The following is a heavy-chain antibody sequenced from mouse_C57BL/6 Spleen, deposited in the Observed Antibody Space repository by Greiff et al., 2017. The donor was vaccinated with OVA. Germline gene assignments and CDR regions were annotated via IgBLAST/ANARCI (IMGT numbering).Heavy chain of an antibody. CDR2: ISSGSSTI. D-gene: IGHD4-1*01. CDR1: GFTFSDYG. CDR3: ARNSLTGTRGYFDY. Sequence: EVKLEESGGGLVKPGGSLKLSCAASGFTFSDYGMHWVRQAPEKGLEWVAYISSGSSTIYYADTVKGRFTISRDNAKNTLFLQMTSLRSEDTAMYYCARNSLTGTRGYFDYWGQGTTLTVSS. J-gene: IGHJ2*01. V-gene: IGHV5-17*01.